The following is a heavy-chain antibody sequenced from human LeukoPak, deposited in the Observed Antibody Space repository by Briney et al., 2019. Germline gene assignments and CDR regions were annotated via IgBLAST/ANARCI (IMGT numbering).Heavy chain of an antibody. CDR2: IYSGGST. D-gene: IGHD2-2*01. CDR1: GFTVSSNY. CDR3: ARAPRKRIVVVPAANYYFDY. Sequence: GGSLRLSCAASGFTVSSNYMSWVRQAPGKGLEWVSVIYSGGSTYYADSVKGRFTISRDNSKNTLYLQMNSLRAEDTAAYYCARAPRKRIVVVPAANYYFDYWGQGTLVTVSS. J-gene: IGHJ4*02. V-gene: IGHV3-53*01.